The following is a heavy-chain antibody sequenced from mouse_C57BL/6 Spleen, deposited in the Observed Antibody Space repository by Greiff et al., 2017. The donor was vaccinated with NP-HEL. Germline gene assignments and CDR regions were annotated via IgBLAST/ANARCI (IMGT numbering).Heavy chain of an antibody. Sequence: EVKLEESEGGLVQPGSSMKLSCTASGFTFSDYYMAWVRQVPEKGLEWVANINYDGSSTYYLDSLKSRFIISRDNAKNILYLQMSSLKSEDTATYYCAREGAVVPLDYWGQGTTLTVSS. D-gene: IGHD1-1*01. CDR3: AREGAVVPLDY. CDR1: GFTFSDYY. V-gene: IGHV5-16*01. J-gene: IGHJ2*01. CDR2: INYDGSST.